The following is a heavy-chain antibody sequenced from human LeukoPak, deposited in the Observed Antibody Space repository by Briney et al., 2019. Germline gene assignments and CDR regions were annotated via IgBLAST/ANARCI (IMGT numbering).Heavy chain of an antibody. CDR1: GFTFDDYA. V-gene: IGHV3-9*01. D-gene: IGHD3-22*01. CDR3: AKERYYDSSGHRGSFDP. CDR2: ISWNSGSI. J-gene: IGHJ5*02. Sequence: PGGSLRLSCAASGFTFDDYAMHWVRQAPGKGLEWVSGISWNSGSIGYADSVKGRFTISRDNAKNSLYLQMNSLRAEDTALYYCAKERYYDSSGHRGSFDPWGQGTLVTVSS.